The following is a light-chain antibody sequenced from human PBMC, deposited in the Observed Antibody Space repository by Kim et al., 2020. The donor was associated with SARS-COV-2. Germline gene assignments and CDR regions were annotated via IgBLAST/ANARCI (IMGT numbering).Light chain of an antibody. CDR1: KLGDKY. CDR2: QDS. J-gene: IGLJ2*01. Sequence: SGSPEQTASITCSGDKLGDKYACWYQQKPGQSPVLVIYQDSKRPSGIPERFSGSNSGNTATLTISGTQAMDKADYYCQAWDSSTVVFGGGTQLTVL. V-gene: IGLV3-1*01. CDR3: QAWDSSTVV.